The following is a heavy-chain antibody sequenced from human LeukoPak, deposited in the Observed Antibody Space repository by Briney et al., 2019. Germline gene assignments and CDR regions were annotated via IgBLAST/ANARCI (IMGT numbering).Heavy chain of an antibody. CDR1: GYTFTSYA. D-gene: IGHD3-22*01. CDR3: ARGAYYYDSSGYQARSPELYFDY. V-gene: IGHV7-4-1*02. CDR2: TNTNTGNP. Sequence: GASVKVSCKASGYTFTSYAMDWVRQAPGQGLEWMGWTNTNTGNPTYAQGFTGRFVFSLDTSVSTAYLQISSLKAEDTAVYYCARGAYYYDSSGYQARSPELYFDYWGQGTLVTVSS. J-gene: IGHJ4*02.